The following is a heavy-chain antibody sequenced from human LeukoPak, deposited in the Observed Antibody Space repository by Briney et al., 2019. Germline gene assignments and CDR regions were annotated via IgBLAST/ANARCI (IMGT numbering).Heavy chain of an antibody. CDR2: IIPILGIA. CDR3: ARGGHIVVVTATSMGSDWFDP. V-gene: IGHV1-69*02. CDR1: GGTFSSYT. Sequence: SVKVSCKASGGTFSSYTISWVRQAPGQGLEWMGRIIPILGIANYAQKFQGRVTITADKSTSTAYMELSSLRFEDTAVYYCARGGHIVVVTATSMGSDWFDPWGQGTLVTVSS. D-gene: IGHD2-21*02. J-gene: IGHJ5*02.